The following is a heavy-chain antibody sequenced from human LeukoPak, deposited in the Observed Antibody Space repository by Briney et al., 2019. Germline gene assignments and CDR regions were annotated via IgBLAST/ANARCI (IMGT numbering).Heavy chain of an antibody. CDR3: AKGSSSSRPYYFDH. D-gene: IGHD6-6*01. Sequence: GGSLRLSCAASGFTFNSYAMSWVRQASGKGLEWVSAITDTGGDTYHADSVKGRFTISRDNSKNTLYLQMNSLRAEDTATYYCAKGSSSSRPYYFDHWAPGTLVTVSS. CDR1: GFTFNSYA. V-gene: IGHV3-23*01. J-gene: IGHJ4*02. CDR2: ITDTGGDT.